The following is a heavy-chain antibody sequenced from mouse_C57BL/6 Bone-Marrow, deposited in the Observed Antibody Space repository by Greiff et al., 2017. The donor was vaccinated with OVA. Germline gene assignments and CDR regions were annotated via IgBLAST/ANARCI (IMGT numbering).Heavy chain of an antibody. CDR2: IHPNSGST. D-gene: IGHD1-1*01. Sequence: VQLQRPGAELVKPGASVKLSCKASGYTFTSYWMHWVKQRPGQGLEWIGMIHPNSGSTNYNEKFKSKATLTVDKSSSTAYMQLSSLTSEDSAVYYCARNYGSSYYFDYWGQGTTLTVSS. CDR3: ARNYGSSYYFDY. CDR1: GYTFTSYW. J-gene: IGHJ2*01. V-gene: IGHV1-64*01.